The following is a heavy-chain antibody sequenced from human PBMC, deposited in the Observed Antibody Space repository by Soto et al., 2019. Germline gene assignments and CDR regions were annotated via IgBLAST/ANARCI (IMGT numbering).Heavy chain of an antibody. CDR1: GYTFLNYG. Sequence: QVKLVQSGAEVKKPGAAVEVSCKASGYTFLNYGISWVRQAPGEGLQWMGWISTHSGNTNYAQKFQGRVTMTTDSATKTVHLELRSLRSDDTALYFCTSDRYCASDRCPPGWPDYWGQGTLVAVSS. V-gene: IGHV1-18*01. D-gene: IGHD2-15*01. CDR3: TSDRYCASDRCPPGWPDY. J-gene: IGHJ4*02. CDR2: ISTHSGNT.